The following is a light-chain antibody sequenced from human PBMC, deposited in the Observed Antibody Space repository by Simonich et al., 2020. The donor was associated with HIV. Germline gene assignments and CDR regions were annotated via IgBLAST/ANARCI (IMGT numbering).Light chain of an antibody. J-gene: IGKJ2*01. CDR1: QTISSY. V-gene: IGKV1-39*01. CDR3: QQSYRTPRT. Sequence: DIQMIQSPSSLSASVGDRVTITCRASQTISSYLNWYQQKPGKAPKLLIYAASSLQRGVPSRFSGSGSGTDFTLTISSLQAEDFATYYCQQSYRTPRTFGQGTKLEIK. CDR2: AAS.